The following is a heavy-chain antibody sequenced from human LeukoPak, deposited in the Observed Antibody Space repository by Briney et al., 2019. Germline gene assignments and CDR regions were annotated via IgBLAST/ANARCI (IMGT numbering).Heavy chain of an antibody. CDR3: ARDNSVGDNAWWFDP. CDR1: GGTFSSYA. D-gene: IGHD1-26*01. Sequence: ASVTVSCKASGGTFSSYAISWVRQAPGQGLEWMGGIIPIFGTANYAQKFQGRVTITADESTSTAYMELSSLRSEDTAVYYCARDNSVGDNAWWFDPWGQGTLVTVSS. J-gene: IGHJ5*02. V-gene: IGHV1-69*13. CDR2: IIPIFGTA.